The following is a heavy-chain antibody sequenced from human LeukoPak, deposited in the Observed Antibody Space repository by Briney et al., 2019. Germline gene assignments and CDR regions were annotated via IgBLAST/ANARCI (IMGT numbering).Heavy chain of an antibody. J-gene: IGHJ4*02. CDR1: GGSISSYY. V-gene: IGHV4-59*01. CDR3: ARVIITTAPPGYEYYFDY. D-gene: IGHD3-22*01. Sequence: PSETLSLTGTVSGGSISSYYWSWIRQPPGKGLEWIGYIYYSGSTNYNPSLKSRVTISVDTSKNQFSLRLSSVTAADTAVYYCARVIITTAPPGYEYYFDYWGQGTLVTVSS. CDR2: IYYSGST.